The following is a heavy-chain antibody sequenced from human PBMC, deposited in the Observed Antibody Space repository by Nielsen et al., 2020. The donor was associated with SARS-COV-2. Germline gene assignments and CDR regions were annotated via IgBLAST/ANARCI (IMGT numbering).Heavy chain of an antibody. V-gene: IGHV3-30-3*01. CDR2: ISYGGDNE. CDR3: ARETLDHTSSFVDH. D-gene: IGHD6-6*01. J-gene: IGHJ5*02. Sequence: GESLKISCAGSGFIFSNYAIHWVRQAPGKGLEWMTIISYGGDNEHYADSVKGRFTVSRDNSKDTLHLQMNSLNPEDTAVYFCARETLDHTSSFVDHWGQGTLVTVSS. CDR1: GFIFSNYA.